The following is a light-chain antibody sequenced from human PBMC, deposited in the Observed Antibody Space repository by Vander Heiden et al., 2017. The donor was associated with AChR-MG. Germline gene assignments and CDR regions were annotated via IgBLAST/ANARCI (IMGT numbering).Light chain of an antibody. CDR2: SNN. CDR1: SSNIGSNT. Sequence: QSVLTQPPSASGTPGQRVTISCSGSSSNIGSNTVNWYQQLPGTAPKLLSYSNNQRPSGVPDRFSGSKSGTSASLAISGLQSEDEADYYCAAWDDSLNGPVFGGGTKL. J-gene: IGLJ2*01. CDR3: AAWDDSLNGPV. V-gene: IGLV1-44*01.